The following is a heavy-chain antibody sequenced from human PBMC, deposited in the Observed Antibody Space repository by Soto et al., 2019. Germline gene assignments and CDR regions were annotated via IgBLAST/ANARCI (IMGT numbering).Heavy chain of an antibody. J-gene: IGHJ2*01. CDR2: ISGSGGST. CDR1: GFTFTSYT. Sequence: GGSLRLSCAASGFTFTSYTMNWVRQAPGKGLGWVSAISGSGGSTYYADSVKGRFTISRDNSKNTLYLQMNSLRAEDTAVYYCAKDHHYSGRYPYWYFDLWGRGTLVTVSS. CDR3: AKDHHYSGRYPYWYFDL. D-gene: IGHD1-26*01. V-gene: IGHV3-23*01.